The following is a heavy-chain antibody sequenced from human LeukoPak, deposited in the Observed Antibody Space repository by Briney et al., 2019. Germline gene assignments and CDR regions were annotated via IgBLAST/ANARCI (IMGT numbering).Heavy chain of an antibody. D-gene: IGHD4-17*01. V-gene: IGHV3-30*02. CDR2: LRSASINN. CDR3: AKDWTVTTGIDY. J-gene: IGHJ4*02. Sequence: VPFLRSASINNYSAASVPCLFTISRDNSQNTLYLQMNSLRAEDTAVYYCAKDWTVTTGIDYSGQGTLVTVSS.